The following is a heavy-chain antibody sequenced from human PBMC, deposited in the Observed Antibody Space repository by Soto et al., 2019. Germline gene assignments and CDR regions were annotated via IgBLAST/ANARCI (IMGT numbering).Heavy chain of an antibody. CDR3: AKANEEGGVIVNFDY. CDR1: GFTFDDYA. D-gene: IGHD3-16*02. J-gene: IGHJ4*02. V-gene: IGHV3-9*01. CDR2: ISWNSGSI. Sequence: GGSLRLSCAASGFTFDDYAMHWVRQAPGKGLEWVSGISWNSGSIGYADSVKGRFTISRDNAKNSLYLQMNSLRAEDTALYYCAKANEEGGVIVNFDYWGQGTLVTVSS.